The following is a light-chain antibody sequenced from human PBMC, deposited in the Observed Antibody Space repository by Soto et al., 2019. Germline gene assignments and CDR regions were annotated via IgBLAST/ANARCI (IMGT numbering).Light chain of an antibody. V-gene: IGLV1-47*01. Sequence: QSVLTQPPSASGTPGQRVTISCSGSSSNIGSNYVYWYQQLPGTAPKLLIYRNNQRPSGVPDRFSGSKSGNSASLAISGLRSEDEADYYCAAWDDSLSAFYVFGTGTKGTVL. CDR1: SSNIGSNY. J-gene: IGLJ1*01. CDR2: RNN. CDR3: AAWDDSLSAFYV.